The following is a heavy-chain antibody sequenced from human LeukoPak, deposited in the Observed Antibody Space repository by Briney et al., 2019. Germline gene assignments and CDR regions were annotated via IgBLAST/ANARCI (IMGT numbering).Heavy chain of an antibody. D-gene: IGHD1-26*01. J-gene: IGHJ4*02. CDR1: GFTFSSFD. Sequence: TGGSLRLSCAASGFTFSSFDMNWVRQAPGKGLEWLSYISNSGSTMYYADSVKGRFTISRDNAKNSLYLQMNSLRAEDTAVYYCARDSGSYSQSPVHFDYWGQGTLVTVSS. V-gene: IGHV3-48*03. CDR2: ISNSGSTM. CDR3: ARDSGSYSQSPVHFDY.